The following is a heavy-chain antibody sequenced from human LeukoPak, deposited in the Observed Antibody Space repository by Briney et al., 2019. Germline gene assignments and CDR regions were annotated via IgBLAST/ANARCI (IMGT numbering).Heavy chain of an antibody. CDR3: ARAELRYFDWLLYPGSFDY. J-gene: IGHJ4*02. V-gene: IGHV3-30*03. Sequence: GGSLRLSCAASGFTFSSYGMHWVRQAPGKGLEWVAVISYDGSNKYYADSVKGRFTISRDDSKNTLYLQMNSLRAEDTAVYYCARAELRYFDWLLYPGSFDYWGQGTLVTVSS. CDR1: GFTFSSYG. D-gene: IGHD3-9*01. CDR2: ISYDGSNK.